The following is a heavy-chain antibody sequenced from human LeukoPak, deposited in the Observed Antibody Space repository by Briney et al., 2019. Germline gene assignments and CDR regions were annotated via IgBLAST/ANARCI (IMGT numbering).Heavy chain of an antibody. J-gene: IGHJ4*02. CDR2: ISYDGNNK. D-gene: IGHD6-19*01. Sequence: GRSLRLSCAASGFTFSSYAIHWVRQAPGKGLEWGAIISYDGNNKYYADSVKGRFTISRDNSKNTLYLQMNSLRAEDTAVYYCARGGEWLDPERIPVDYWGQGTLVTVSS. V-gene: IGHV3-30-3*01. CDR3: ARGGEWLDPERIPVDY. CDR1: GFTFSSYA.